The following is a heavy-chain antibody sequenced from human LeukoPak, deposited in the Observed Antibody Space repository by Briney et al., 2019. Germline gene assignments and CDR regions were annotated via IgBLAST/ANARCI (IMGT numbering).Heavy chain of an antibody. CDR3: ARGVVPAAIYSDYYYYYMDV. CDR2: IYTSGST. Sequence: SETLSLTCTVSGDSISSYYWSWIRQPPGKGLEWIGYIYTSGSTNYNPSLKSRVTISVDTSKNQFSLKLSSVTAADTAVYYCARGVVPAAIYSDYYYYYMDVWGKGTTVTVSS. CDR1: GDSISSYY. J-gene: IGHJ6*03. D-gene: IGHD2-2*01. V-gene: IGHV4-4*09.